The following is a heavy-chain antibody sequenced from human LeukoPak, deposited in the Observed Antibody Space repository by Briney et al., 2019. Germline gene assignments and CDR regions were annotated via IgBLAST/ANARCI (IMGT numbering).Heavy chain of an antibody. J-gene: IGHJ4*02. CDR3: AKNVLLWFGIDY. CDR2: IYSGGDT. Sequence: PGGSLRLSCAASGFTVSSYCMSWVRQAPGKGLECVSIIYSGGDTYYADSVKGRFTISRDNSKNTLYLQMNSLRAEDTAVYYCAKNVLLWFGIDYWGQGTLVTVSS. D-gene: IGHD3-10*01. V-gene: IGHV3-53*01. CDR1: GFTVSSYC.